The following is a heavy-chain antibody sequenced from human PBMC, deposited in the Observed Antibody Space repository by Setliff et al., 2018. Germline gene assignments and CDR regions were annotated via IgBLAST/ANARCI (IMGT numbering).Heavy chain of an antibody. J-gene: IGHJ3*02. CDR3: ARLLRGRGDGPWAFDI. V-gene: IGHV4-38-2*01. D-gene: IGHD2-21*02. CDR1: GSAISSGHY. Sequence: SETLSLTCAVSGSAISSGHYWGWIRQPPGKGGLEWIGSFRPSGRTYYNPSLKSRVTISLDTSRKQFSLKLSSVTAADTAVYYCARLLRGRGDGPWAFDIWGQGAMVTVSS. CDR2: FRPSGRT.